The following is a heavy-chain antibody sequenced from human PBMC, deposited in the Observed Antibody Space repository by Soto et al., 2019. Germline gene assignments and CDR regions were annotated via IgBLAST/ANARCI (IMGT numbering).Heavy chain of an antibody. CDR2: IYDSGSP. Sequence: PSETLSLTCTVSGGSINYSYWSWIRQPPGQALEWIGYIYDSGSPYYNPSLRSRVIISADTSKNQISLKLTSATAADTAVYYCARGVGSSPPRYWGRGTLVTVSS. CDR1: GGSINYSY. J-gene: IGHJ4*02. D-gene: IGHD1-26*01. V-gene: IGHV4-59*01. CDR3: ARGVGSSPPRY.